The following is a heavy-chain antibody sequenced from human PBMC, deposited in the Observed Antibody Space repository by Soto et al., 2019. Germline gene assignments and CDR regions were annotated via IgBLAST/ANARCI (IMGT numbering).Heavy chain of an antibody. V-gene: IGHV3-53*01. CDR2: IYSGGST. CDR3: ARDRASLYGMDV. D-gene: IGHD3-10*01. Sequence: EVQLVESGGGLIQPGGSLRLSCAASGFTVSSNYMSWVRQAPGKGLEWVSVIYSGGSTYYADSVKGRFTISRDNSKNTLYLQLNSLRAEDTAVYYCARDRASLYGMDVWGQGTTVTVSS. J-gene: IGHJ6*02. CDR1: GFTVSSNY.